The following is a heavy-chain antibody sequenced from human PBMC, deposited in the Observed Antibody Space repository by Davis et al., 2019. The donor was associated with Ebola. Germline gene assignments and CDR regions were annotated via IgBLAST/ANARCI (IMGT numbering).Heavy chain of an antibody. CDR1: GSTFSSYA. Sequence: SVKVSCKASGSTFSSYAISWVRQAPGQGLEWMGGIIPIFGTANYAQKFQGRVTITADESTSTAYMELSSLRSEDTAVYYCARVRLGIAVAGGFDYWGQGTLVTVSS. V-gene: IGHV1-69*13. D-gene: IGHD6-19*01. J-gene: IGHJ4*02. CDR3: ARVRLGIAVAGGFDY. CDR2: IIPIFGTA.